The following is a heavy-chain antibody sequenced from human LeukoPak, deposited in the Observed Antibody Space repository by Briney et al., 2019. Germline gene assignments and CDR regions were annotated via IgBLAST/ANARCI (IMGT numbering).Heavy chain of an antibody. CDR2: IYYSGNT. V-gene: IGHV4-59*08. Sequence: PSETLSLTCIVSGGSISSYYWSWIRQPPGKGLEWIGYIYYSGNTNYNPSLKSRVTISVDTSNNQFSLKLSSVTAADTAVYYRARHSNYLSGSYVFDYWGQGALVTVSS. CDR1: GGSISSYY. D-gene: IGHD1-26*01. J-gene: IGHJ4*02. CDR3: ARHSNYLSGSYVFDY.